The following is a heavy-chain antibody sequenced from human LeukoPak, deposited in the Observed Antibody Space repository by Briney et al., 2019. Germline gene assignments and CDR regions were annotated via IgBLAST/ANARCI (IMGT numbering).Heavy chain of an antibody. CDR3: SRVRAGDGDL. CDR1: GFTFGVYA. V-gene: IGHV3-49*04. J-gene: IGHJ5*02. CDR2: IRHKEYGSTA. Sequence: PGRSLRLSCPPSGFTFGVYAMGWVSQAAGKGLEWVGFIRHKEYGSTAEYAAAVPGRFTISRDDYNSIVYIQMHALKTEVTAVYYCSRVRAGDGDLGRRGT. D-gene: IGHD3-16*01.